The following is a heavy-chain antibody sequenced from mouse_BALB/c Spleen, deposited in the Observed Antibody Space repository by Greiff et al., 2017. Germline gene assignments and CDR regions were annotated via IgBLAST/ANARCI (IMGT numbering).Heavy chain of an antibody. V-gene: IGHV3-2*02. Sequence: EVQLVESGPGLVKPSQSLSLTCTVTGYSITSDYAWNWIRQFPGNKLEWMGYISYSGSTSYNPSLKSRISITRDTSKNQFFLQLNSVTTEDTATYYCARGITTATRYFDVWGAGTTVTVSS. CDR3: ARGITTATRYFDV. CDR1: GYSITSDYA. J-gene: IGHJ1*01. D-gene: IGHD1-2*01. CDR2: ISYSGST.